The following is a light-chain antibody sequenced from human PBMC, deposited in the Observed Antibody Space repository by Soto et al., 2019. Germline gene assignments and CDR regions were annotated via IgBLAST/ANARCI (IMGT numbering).Light chain of an antibody. CDR2: GAS. J-gene: IGKJ5*01. Sequence: EIVLTQSPGTLSLSPGERATLSCRASQSVSSSYLAWYQQKPGQAPRLLIYGASSRATGIPDRFSGSGSATDFALTISRLEPEDLAVYYCEQYGSSPRITFGQGTRLEIK. CDR3: EQYGSSPRIT. CDR1: QSVSSSY. V-gene: IGKV3-20*01.